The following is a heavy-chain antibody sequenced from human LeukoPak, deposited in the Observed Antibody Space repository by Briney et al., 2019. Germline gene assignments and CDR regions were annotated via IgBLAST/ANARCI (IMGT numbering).Heavy chain of an antibody. Sequence: ASVKVSCKVSGYTLTELSMPWVRQAPGKGLEWMGGFDPEDGETTYAQKFQGRVTMTEDTSTDTAYMELSSLRSEDTDVYYCATGYTAARPGAAWTEIFSPTENAFDIWGQGTMVTVSS. CDR3: ATGYTAARPGAAWTEIFSPTENAFDI. J-gene: IGHJ3*02. D-gene: IGHD5-18*01. CDR1: GYTLTELS. CDR2: FDPEDGET. V-gene: IGHV1-24*01.